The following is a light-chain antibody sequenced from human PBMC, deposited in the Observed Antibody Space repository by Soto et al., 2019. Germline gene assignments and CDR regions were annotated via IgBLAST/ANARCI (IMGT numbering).Light chain of an antibody. CDR1: QSISSW. CDR3: QQYNDYSWT. Sequence: DIQMTQSPSTLSASVGDRVTITCRASQSISSWLAWYQQKPGKAPNLLIYRASSLESGVPSRFSGSGSATEFTLSISSLQPDDFATYYCQQYNDYSWTFGQGTKGE. J-gene: IGKJ1*01. V-gene: IGKV1-5*03. CDR2: RAS.